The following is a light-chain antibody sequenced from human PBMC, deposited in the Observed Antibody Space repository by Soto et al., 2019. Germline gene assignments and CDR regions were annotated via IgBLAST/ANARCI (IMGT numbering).Light chain of an antibody. J-gene: IGLJ3*02. CDR2: VNGDGSH. Sequence: QSVLTQSPSASASLGASVKITCTLSSGLITYVVAWLQQQPEKAPRYLMKVNGDGSHTRGDGIPDRFSGSSSGAERYLTISSLQSDDEAVYYCQTWGSGIRVFGGGTQLTVL. CDR1: SGLITYV. CDR3: QTWGSGIRV. V-gene: IGLV4-69*01.